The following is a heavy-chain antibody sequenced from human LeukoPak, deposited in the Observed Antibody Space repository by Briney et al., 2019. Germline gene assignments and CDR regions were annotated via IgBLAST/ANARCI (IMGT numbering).Heavy chain of an antibody. J-gene: IGHJ4*02. CDR1: GGSISSFC. V-gene: IGHV4-59*01. Sequence: SETLSLTCTVSGGSISSFCWSWIRQSPEKGLEWIGYIYFTGSTTYSPSLKSRVTISVGTSKNQFSLRLSSVTAADTAIYYCARGIGFYDYDYWGQGSLVTVSS. CDR2: IYFTGST. D-gene: IGHD5/OR15-5a*01. CDR3: ARGIGFYDYDY.